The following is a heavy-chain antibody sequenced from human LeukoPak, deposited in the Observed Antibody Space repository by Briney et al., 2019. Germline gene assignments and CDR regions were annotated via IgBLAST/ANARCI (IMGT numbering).Heavy chain of an antibody. Sequence: GASVKVSCKVSGYTFTSYGISWVRQAPGQGLEWMGWISAYNGNTNYAQKLQGRITMTTDTSTSTAYMELRSLRSDDTAVYYCARAQAHGSYYYYYYMDVWGKGTTVTVSS. J-gene: IGHJ6*03. CDR1: GYTFTSYG. V-gene: IGHV1-18*01. CDR2: ISAYNGNT. D-gene: IGHD2-15*01. CDR3: ARAQAHGSYYYYYYMDV.